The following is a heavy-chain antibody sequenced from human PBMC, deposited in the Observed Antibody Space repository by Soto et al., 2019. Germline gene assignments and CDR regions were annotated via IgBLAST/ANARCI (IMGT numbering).Heavy chain of an antibody. J-gene: IGHJ2*01. V-gene: IGHV1-69*06. D-gene: IGHD6-6*01. CDR2: DIPIFGTA. CDR3: AYSSSPTTSYWYFDL. Sequence: QVQLVQFGAEVKKPGSSVKVSCKASGGTFSSYAISWVRQAPGQGLEWMGGDIPIFGTANYAQKFQGRVTITADKSTSTAYMELSSLRSEDTAVYYCAYSSSPTTSYWYFDLWGRGTLVTVSS. CDR1: GGTFSSYA.